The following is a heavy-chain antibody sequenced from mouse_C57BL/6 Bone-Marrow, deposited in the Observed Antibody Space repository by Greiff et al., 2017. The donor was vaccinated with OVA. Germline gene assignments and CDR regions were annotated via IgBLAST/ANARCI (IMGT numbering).Heavy chain of an antibody. CDR3: ARRDYYCSSLDGYFDV. V-gene: IGHV14-2*01. Sequence: EVQVVESGAELVKPGASVKLSCTASGFNIKDYYMHWVKQRTEQGLEWIGRIDPGDGGTKYAPKFQGKATITADTSSNTAYLQLSSLTSEDTAVYYCARRDYYCSSLDGYFDVWGTGTTVTVSS. CDR1: GFNIKDYY. D-gene: IGHD1-1*01. CDR2: IDPGDGGT. J-gene: IGHJ1*03.